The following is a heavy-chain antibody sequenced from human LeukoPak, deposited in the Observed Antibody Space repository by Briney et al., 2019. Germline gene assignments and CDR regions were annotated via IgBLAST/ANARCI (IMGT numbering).Heavy chain of an antibody. J-gene: IGHJ6*03. V-gene: IGHV1-2*02. CDR1: GYTFTDYY. D-gene: IGHD3-22*01. CDR3: ASDYSDSSGLGYYYYYMDV. CDR2: INPNSGDT. Sequence: ASVKVSCKASGYTFTDYYMHWVRQAPGHGLEWMGWINPNSGDTNYAQKFQDRVTMTRDTSISTAYMELSSLRSDDTAVYYCASDYSDSSGLGYYYYYMDVWGKGTTVTVSS.